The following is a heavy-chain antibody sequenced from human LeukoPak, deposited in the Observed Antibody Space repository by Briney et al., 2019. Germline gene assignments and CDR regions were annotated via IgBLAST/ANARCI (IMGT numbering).Heavy chain of an antibody. CDR3: ARDVYDSSGQLVWFDP. CDR2: ISSSSGYI. D-gene: IGHD3-22*01. Sequence: KPGRSLRLSCAASGFTFSSYAMQWVRQAPGRGLEWVSSISSSSGYIYYADSVKGRFTISRDNAKNSLYLQMNSLRAEDTAVYYCARDVYDSSGQLVWFDPWGQGTLVTVSS. CDR1: GFTFSSYA. V-gene: IGHV3-21*01. J-gene: IGHJ5*02.